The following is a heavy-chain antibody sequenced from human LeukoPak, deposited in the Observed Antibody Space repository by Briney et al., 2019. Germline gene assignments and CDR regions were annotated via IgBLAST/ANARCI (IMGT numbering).Heavy chain of an antibody. CDR1: GYSFPSYW. D-gene: IGHD5-18*01. J-gene: IGHJ4*02. CDR2: IYPGDSDT. V-gene: IGHV5-51*01. CDR3: ARILDTAMVSDY. Sequence: GEALKISCKGAGYSFPSYWIGWVRQMRGKGLEWMGIIYPGDSDTRYSPSFQGQVTISADKSIRTAYLQWSSLKASDTAMYYCARILDTAMVSDYWGQGTLVTVSS.